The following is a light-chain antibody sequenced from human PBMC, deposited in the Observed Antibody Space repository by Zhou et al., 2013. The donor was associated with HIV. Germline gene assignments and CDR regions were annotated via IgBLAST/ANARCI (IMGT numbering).Light chain of an antibody. CDR3: QQNNDRPRT. CDR2: STS. CDR1: QSVGSN. Sequence: EIVMTQSPATLSVSPGERATLSCRASQSVGSNLAWYQQKPGQAPRLLLYSTSTRATGIPARFSGSGSGTEFTLTISSMQSEDFAVYYCQQNNDRPRTFGQGTKLEIK. J-gene: IGKJ2*01. V-gene: IGKV3-15*01.